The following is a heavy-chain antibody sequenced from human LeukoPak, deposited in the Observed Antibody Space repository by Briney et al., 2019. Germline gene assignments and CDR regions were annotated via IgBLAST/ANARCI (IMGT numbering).Heavy chain of an antibody. CDR3: AKDLDSSGYRFYFRH. Sequence: GGSLRLSCVASGFFLVEYTLHWVRPAPGKGLEWVSLISWVGGSRDYTNCVKGRFTISRDNNKNSLYLQMNSLRTEDTALYYCAKDLDSSGYRFYFRHWGQGTLVTVSS. D-gene: IGHD3-22*01. CDR2: ISWVGGSR. CDR1: GFFLVEYT. V-gene: IGHV3-43*01. J-gene: IGHJ1*01.